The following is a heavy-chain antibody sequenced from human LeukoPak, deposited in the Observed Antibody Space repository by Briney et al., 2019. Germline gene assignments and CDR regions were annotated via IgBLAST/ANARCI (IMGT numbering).Heavy chain of an antibody. CDR1: GFTFSSYS. V-gene: IGHV3-21*01. J-gene: IGHJ6*03. CDR3: ARDARVGSSWYLKAYYYYMDV. Sequence: PGGSLRLSCAASGFTFSSYSMNWVRQAPGKGLEWVSSISSSSSYIYYADSVKGRFTISRDNAKNSLYLQMNSLRAEDTAVYYCARDARVGSSWYLKAYYYYMDVWGKGTTDTVSS. D-gene: IGHD6-13*01. CDR2: ISSSSSYI.